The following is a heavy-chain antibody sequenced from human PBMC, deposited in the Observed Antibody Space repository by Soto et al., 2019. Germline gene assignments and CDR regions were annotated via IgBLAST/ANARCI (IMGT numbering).Heavy chain of an antibody. Sequence: QVQVVQSGAEVKKPGSSVRVSCKASGDSFTKYTVNWVRQAPRQGLEWMGGIIPRFGTTHYAPTLQDRVKITADESMYTVYIELGSLRSDDTDLYVCASVKRLYNSGRSQLDSWGQGTLVTVSS. CDR1: GDSFTKYT. J-gene: IGHJ4*02. CDR2: IIPRFGTT. D-gene: IGHD1-1*01. V-gene: IGHV1-69*01. CDR3: ASVKRLYNSGRSQLDS.